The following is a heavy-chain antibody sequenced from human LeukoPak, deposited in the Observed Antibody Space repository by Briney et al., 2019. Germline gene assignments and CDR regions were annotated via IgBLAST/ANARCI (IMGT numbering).Heavy chain of an antibody. CDR2: ISGTYGST. CDR1: GFTFSSYA. Sequence: GGSLRLSCAASGFTFSSYAMTWVRQAPGKGLEWVSGISGTYGSTYYADSVKGRFTTTRDNSRNTLYLQMNSLRAEDTAVYYCAKDLVSSGYYDYWGQGTLVTVSS. V-gene: IGHV3-23*01. D-gene: IGHD3-22*01. J-gene: IGHJ4*02. CDR3: AKDLVSSGYYDY.